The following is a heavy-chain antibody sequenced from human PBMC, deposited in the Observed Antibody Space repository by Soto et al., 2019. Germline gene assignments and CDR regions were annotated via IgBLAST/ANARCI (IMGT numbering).Heavy chain of an antibody. CDR3: ASRPADRNYDGVFDF. V-gene: IGHV3-7*03. D-gene: IGHD3-22*01. J-gene: IGHJ4*02. Sequence: GGSLRLSCVGSGFTFSSHWMTWVRQAPGKALEWVANIKQDGSEKYYVDSVKGRFTISRDNAKNSVFLQMNSLRAEDTAVYYCASRPADRNYDGVFDFWGPGTLVTVSS. CDR2: IKQDGSEK. CDR1: GFTFSSHW.